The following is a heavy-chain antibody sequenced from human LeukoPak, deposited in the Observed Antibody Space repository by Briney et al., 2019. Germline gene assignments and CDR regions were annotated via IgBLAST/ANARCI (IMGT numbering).Heavy chain of an antibody. D-gene: IGHD4-17*01. V-gene: IGHV4-34*01. J-gene: IGHJ4*02. CDR2: IYYTGDT. Sequence: PSETLSLTCAVYGGSFSGYYWGWIRQPPGKGLEWIGSIYYTGDTYYNPSLKTRVTISVDKSKNQFSLKLSSVTAADTAVYYCARASHDYGDYSHFDYWGQGTLVTVSS. CDR3: ARASHDYGDYSHFDY. CDR1: GGSFSGYY.